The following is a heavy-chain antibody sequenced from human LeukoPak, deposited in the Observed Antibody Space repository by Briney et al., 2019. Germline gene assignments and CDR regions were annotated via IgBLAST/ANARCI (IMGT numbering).Heavy chain of an antibody. CDR3: ARGLIYVWGSCYFDY. D-gene: IGHD3-16*01. Sequence: GSLRLSCAASGFTFSSYAMSWIRQPPGKGLEWIGEINHSGSTNYNPSLKSRVTISVDTSKNQFSLKLSSVTAADTAVYYCARGLIYVWGSCYFDYWGQGTLVTVSS. J-gene: IGHJ4*02. CDR2: INHSGST. V-gene: IGHV4-34*01. CDR1: GFTFSSYA.